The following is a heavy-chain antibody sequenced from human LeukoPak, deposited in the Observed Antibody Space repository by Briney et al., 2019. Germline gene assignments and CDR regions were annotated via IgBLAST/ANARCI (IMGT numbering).Heavy chain of an antibody. V-gene: IGHV1-2*06. D-gene: IGHD3-16*02. Sequence: ASVKVSCKASGYTFTGYYMHWVRQAPGQGLEWMGRINPNSGGTNYAQKFQDRVTMTRDTSISTAYMELSRLRSDDTAVYYCASLPNRYESLYARYYFDYWGQGTLVTVSS. CDR2: INPNSGGT. CDR1: GYTFTGYY. J-gene: IGHJ4*02. CDR3: ASLPNRYESLYARYYFDY.